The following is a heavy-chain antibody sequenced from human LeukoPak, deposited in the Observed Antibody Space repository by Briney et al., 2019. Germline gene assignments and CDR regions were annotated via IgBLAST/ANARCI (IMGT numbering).Heavy chain of an antibody. CDR3: ASIEMRYYYDSSGYGFDY. J-gene: IGHJ4*02. V-gene: IGHV1-18*01. D-gene: IGHD3-22*01. Sequence: ASVKVSCKASGYTFTSYGISWVRQAPGQGLEWMGWISAYNGNTYFAQKLQDRVTMTRDTSISTAYMELSRLRSDDTAVYYCASIEMRYYYDSSGYGFDYWGQGTLVTVSS. CDR1: GYTFTSYG. CDR2: ISAYNGNT.